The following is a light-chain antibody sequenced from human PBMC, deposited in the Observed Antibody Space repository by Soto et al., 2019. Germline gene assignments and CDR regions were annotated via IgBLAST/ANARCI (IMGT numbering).Light chain of an antibody. Sequence: EIVMTQSPATLSVSPGERATLSCRASQSVNSNYLAWYEQKPGQPPRLLIYGISKRATDIPDRFSGSGSGTEFTLTISSLQPEDFATYYCQQHGQWPITFGQGTRLEI. CDR2: GIS. CDR1: QSVNSN. V-gene: IGKV3D-15*01. J-gene: IGKJ5*01. CDR3: QQHGQWPIT.